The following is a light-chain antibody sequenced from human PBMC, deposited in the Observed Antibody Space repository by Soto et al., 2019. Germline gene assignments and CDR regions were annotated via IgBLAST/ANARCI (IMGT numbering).Light chain of an antibody. CDR2: DVS. J-gene: IGLJ1*01. CDR1: SSDVVGYNY. Sequence: QSVLTQPASVSRSPGHSITISCTATSSDVVGYNYVSWYQQHPGKAPKLMIYDVSNRPSGVSNRFSGSKSGNTASLTISGLQAEDEADYYCSSYTSSSTPYVFGTGTKVTVL. V-gene: IGLV2-14*01. CDR3: SSYTSSSTPYV.